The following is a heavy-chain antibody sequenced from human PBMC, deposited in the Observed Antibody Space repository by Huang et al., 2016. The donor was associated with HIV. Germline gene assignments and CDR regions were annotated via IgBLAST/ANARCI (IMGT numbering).Heavy chain of an antibody. D-gene: IGHD5-12*01. CDR2: INPGKGNT. J-gene: IGHJ5*02. V-gene: IGHV1-3*01. CDR1: GYNFTSRG. Sequence: QVHLVQSGPEVKKPGASVKVSCKASGYNFTSRGLHWVRQAPGQRLEWMGYINPGKGNTKYAPKFQYRVTLTRDISANTAYMQLSRLTSEDTAVYYCASGQRMRESDIVATIPVSWGQGALVTVSS. CDR3: ASGQRMRESDIVATIPVS.